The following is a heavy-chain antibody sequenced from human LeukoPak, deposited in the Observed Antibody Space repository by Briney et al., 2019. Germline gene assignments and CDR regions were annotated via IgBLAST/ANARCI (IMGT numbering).Heavy chain of an antibody. CDR1: GFTFSSYW. J-gene: IGHJ4*02. V-gene: IGHV3-7*01. D-gene: IGHD3-16*02. Sequence: GGSLRLSCAASGFTFSSYWMSWVRQAPGKGLEWVANIKQDGSEKYYVDSVKGRFTISRDNAKNSLYLQMNSLRAEDTAVYYCAKASRPWSYRHPTDYWGQGTLVTVSS. CDR2: IKQDGSEK. CDR3: AKASRPWSYRHPTDY.